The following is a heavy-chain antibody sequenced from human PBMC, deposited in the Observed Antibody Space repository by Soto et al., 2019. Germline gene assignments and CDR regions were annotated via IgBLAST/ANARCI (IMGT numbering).Heavy chain of an antibody. D-gene: IGHD5-12*01. Sequence: PGGSLRLSCAASGFTFSSYGMHWVRQAPGKGLEWVAVISYDGSNKYYADSVKGRFTISRDNSKNTLYLQMNSLRAEDTAVYYCAKDPNTRRWLQFLFPDYWGQGTLVTVSS. V-gene: IGHV3-30*18. CDR1: GFTFSSYG. CDR2: ISYDGSNK. CDR3: AKDPNTRRWLQFLFPDY. J-gene: IGHJ4*02.